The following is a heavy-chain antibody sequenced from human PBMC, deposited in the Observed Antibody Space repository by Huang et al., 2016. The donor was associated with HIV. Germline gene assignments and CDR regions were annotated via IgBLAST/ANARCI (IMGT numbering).Heavy chain of an antibody. D-gene: IGHD3-22*01. CDR2: ISDSGST. V-gene: IGHV4-34*02. CDR3: ARMFKYDSGGYWGNDAFDI. J-gene: IGHJ3*02. CDR1: GGSFSGHY. Sequence: QVQLQQWGAELLKPSETLSLTCAVSGGSFSGHYWTWIRQPPGRGLEWIVEISDSGSTTYNPYLKSRVTISGDTSQSQFSLKLNSVTAADTAIYYCARMFKYDSGGYWGNDAFDIWGQGTMVTVSS.